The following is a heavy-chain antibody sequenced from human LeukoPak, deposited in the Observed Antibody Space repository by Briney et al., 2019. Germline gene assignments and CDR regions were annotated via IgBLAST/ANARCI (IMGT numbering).Heavy chain of an antibody. CDR2: THYSGST. Sequence: PSQTLSLTCTVSGGSISSGDYYWSWIRQPPGKGLEWIGYTHYSGSTNYSPSLKSRVTISVDTSKNQFSLKVSSVTAADTAVYYCARGTPYYYYYYMDVWGKGTTVTVSS. J-gene: IGHJ6*03. CDR3: ARGTPYYYYYYMDV. CDR1: GGSISSGDYY. V-gene: IGHV4-61*08. D-gene: IGHD1-14*01.